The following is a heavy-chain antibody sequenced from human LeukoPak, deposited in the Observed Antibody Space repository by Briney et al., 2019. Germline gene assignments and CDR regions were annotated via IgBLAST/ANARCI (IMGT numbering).Heavy chain of an antibody. V-gene: IGHV1-46*01. CDR3: ARGLSGGDAF. CDR2: INPGSGST. J-gene: IGHJ4*02. Sequence: GASVKVSCKASGYTFTSYYMHWVRQAPGQGLEWMAIINPGSGSTTFAQKFQGRVTMTRDTSTSTVYMELKSLTSDDTAVYYCARGLSGGDAFWGQGTLVTVSS. D-gene: IGHD2-21*02. CDR1: GYTFTSYY.